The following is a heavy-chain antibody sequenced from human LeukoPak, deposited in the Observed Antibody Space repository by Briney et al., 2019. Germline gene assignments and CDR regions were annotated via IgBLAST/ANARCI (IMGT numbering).Heavy chain of an antibody. CDR2: ISGNSGKT. D-gene: IGHD1-26*01. CDR1: GYTFSTYG. J-gene: IGHJ5*02. V-gene: IGHV1-18*01. Sequence: ASVKVSCKTSGYTFSTYGLSWVRQAPGQGLEWMGWISGNSGKTHYAQKFQDRVTLTTGTSSTTAFMELRSLRSDDTAMYYCARNAGSYFEFAPWGQGTLVTVSS. CDR3: ARNAGSYFEFAP.